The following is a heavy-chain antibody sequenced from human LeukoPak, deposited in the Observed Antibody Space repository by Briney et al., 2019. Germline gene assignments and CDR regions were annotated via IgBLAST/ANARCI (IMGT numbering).Heavy chain of an antibody. CDR2: ISAYNGNT. V-gene: IGHV1-18*01. J-gene: IGHJ3*02. Sequence: ASVKVSCKASGYTFTSYGISWVRQAPGQGLEWMGWISAYNGNTNYAQKLQGRVTMTTDTSTSTAYMELRSLRSDDTAVYYCARDLITMVRAAANDAFDIWGQGTMVTVSS. CDR3: ARDLITMVRAAANDAFDI. CDR1: GYTFTSYG. D-gene: IGHD3-10*01.